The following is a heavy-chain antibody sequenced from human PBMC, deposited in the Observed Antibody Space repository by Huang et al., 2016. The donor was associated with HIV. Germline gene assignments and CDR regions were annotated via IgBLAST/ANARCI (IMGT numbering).Heavy chain of an antibody. D-gene: IGHD3-10*01. CDR3: ARFRGPQVTLNWLDP. CDR2: VSTYNGHT. CDR1: GYTFFTYS. Sequence: QVQLVQSGPEMKKPGASVNVSCKASGYTFFTYSISWVRPAPGQGLEGMGWVSTYNGHTNYAQKFQGRLTLTTDVATSSAYMELKNLRSDDTAVYYCARFRGPQVTLNWLDPWGQGTLVTVSS. V-gene: IGHV1-18*01. J-gene: IGHJ5*02.